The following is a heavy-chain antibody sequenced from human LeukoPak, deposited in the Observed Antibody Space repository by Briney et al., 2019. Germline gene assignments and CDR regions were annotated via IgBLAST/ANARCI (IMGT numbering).Heavy chain of an antibody. CDR2: ISSSSNYI. Sequence: GGSLRLSCAASGFTLSDYSMNWVRQAPGKGLEWVSSISSSSNYIYYADSVKGRFTISRDNAKNSLHLQMNSLRAEDTAVYSCAKSGQRRCSGGSCYPYYFDYWGQGTLVTVSS. V-gene: IGHV3-21*03. CDR1: GFTLSDYS. D-gene: IGHD2-15*01. CDR3: AKSGQRRCSGGSCYPYYFDY. J-gene: IGHJ4*02.